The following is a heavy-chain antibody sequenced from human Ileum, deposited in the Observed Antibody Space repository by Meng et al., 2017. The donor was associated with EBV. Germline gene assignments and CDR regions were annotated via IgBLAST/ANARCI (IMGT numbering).Heavy chain of an antibody. Sequence: GQVEEAGPGLVQSWGPLPLISAVSGGSIKTGYRWSWVRQAPGGGLEWLGENHHSGITNYNASLRRRVDMSIDKSKNQVSFNLRSATAADTAVYYCARRVDYHWGYWGQGSLVTVSS. CDR1: GGSIKTGYR. V-gene: IGHV4-4*02. CDR2: NHHSGIT. D-gene: IGHD3-16*01. J-gene: IGHJ4*02. CDR3: ARRVDYHWGY.